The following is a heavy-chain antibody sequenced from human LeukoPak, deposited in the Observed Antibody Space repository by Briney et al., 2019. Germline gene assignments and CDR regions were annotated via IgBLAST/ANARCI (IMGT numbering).Heavy chain of an antibody. CDR3: AKMKYQWLVRIYFDY. Sequence: NPGGSLRLSCAASGFTFSSYAMSWVRQAPGKGLEWVSSISGSGGSTYYEDSVKGRFTISRDNSKNTLYLQMNSLRAEDSAVYYCAKMKYQWLVRIYFDYWGQGTLVTVSS. CDR2: ISGSGGST. J-gene: IGHJ4*02. D-gene: IGHD6-19*01. V-gene: IGHV3-23*01. CDR1: GFTFSSYA.